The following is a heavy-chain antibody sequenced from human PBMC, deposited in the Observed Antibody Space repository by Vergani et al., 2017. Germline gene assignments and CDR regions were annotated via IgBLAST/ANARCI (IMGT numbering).Heavy chain of an antibody. D-gene: IGHD1-26*01. J-gene: IGHJ4*02. CDR1: GGSISSGGYS. Sequence: QLQLQESGSGLVKPSQTLSLTCAVSGGSISSGGYSWSWIRQPPGKGLEWIGYIYHSGSTYYNPSLKSRVTISVDRSKNQFSLKLSSVTAADTAVYYCARDLRGGSYPPAVASQGYWGQGTLVTVSS. V-gene: IGHV4-30-2*01. CDR2: IYHSGST. CDR3: ARDLRGGSYPPAVASQGY.